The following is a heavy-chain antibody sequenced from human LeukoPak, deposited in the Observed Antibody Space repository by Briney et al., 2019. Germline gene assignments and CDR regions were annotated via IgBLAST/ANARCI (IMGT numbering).Heavy chain of an antibody. CDR3: ARDLRYYYYGMDV. Sequence: WASVKVSCKASGGPFNSYAINWVRQAPGQGLEWMGRIIVILGKVNYAQKFQGRLTITADKSTSTAYMELSSLRSEDTAVYYCARDLRYYYYGMDVWGQGTTVTVSS. J-gene: IGHJ6*02. CDR1: GGPFNSYA. CDR2: IIVILGKV. V-gene: IGHV1-69*04.